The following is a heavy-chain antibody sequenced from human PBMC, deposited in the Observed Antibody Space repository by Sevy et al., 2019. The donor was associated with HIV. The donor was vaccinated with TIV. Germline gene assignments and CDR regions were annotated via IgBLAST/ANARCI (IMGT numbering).Heavy chain of an antibody. Sequence: SETLSLTCTVSGGSISSGAYSWYWIRQPPGKGLEWLGNIYYGGSTYHNPSLNSRVTMSIVSSKNQFFLKLSSVTAADTAVYYCARDITGTKNWFDPWGQGTLVTVSS. CDR1: GGSISSGAYS. D-gene: IGHD1-20*01. CDR2: IYYGGST. CDR3: ARDITGTKNWFDP. V-gene: IGHV4-30-2*01. J-gene: IGHJ5*02.